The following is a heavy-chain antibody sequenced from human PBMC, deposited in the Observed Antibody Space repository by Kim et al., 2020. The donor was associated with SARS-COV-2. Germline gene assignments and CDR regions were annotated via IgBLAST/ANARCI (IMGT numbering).Heavy chain of an antibody. J-gene: IGHJ4*02. CDR1: GFTFTTAW. V-gene: IGHV3-15*01. D-gene: IGHD3-10*01. Sequence: GGSLRLSCAASGFTFTTAWMSWVRQAPGKGLECVSFFKGKTDGANKDYAAPEQGRFTISRDESKNTLYLQMNSLQTEDTALYYCTVLGGSGGYFTSNNWGQGPLGTVSS. CDR2: FKGKTDGANK. CDR3: TVLGGSGGYFTSNN.